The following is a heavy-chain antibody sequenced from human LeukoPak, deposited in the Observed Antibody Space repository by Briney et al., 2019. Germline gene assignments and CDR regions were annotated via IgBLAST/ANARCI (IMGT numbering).Heavy chain of an antibody. CDR1: EFTFNSAW. Sequence: IPWGSLRLSCTASEFTFNSAWMNWVRQAPGKGLEWLARVKSKTDGGTTDYAAPVKGRFTISRDDSQNTLYLQINSLKTEDTAVYYCASVGGQPLHYFDYWGQGTLVTVSS. J-gene: IGHJ4*02. D-gene: IGHD2-2*01. CDR3: ASVGGQPLHYFDY. V-gene: IGHV3-15*01. CDR2: VKSKTDGGTT.